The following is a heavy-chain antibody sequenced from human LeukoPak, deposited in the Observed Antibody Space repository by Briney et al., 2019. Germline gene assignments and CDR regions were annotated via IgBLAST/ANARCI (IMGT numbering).Heavy chain of an antibody. CDR3: AKMGQWLAHHTHIDY. Sequence: GGSLRLSCAASGFTFSSYAMSWVRRAPGKGLEWVSAISGSGGSTYYADSVKGRFTISRDNSKNTLYLQMNSLRAEDTAVYYCAKMGQWLAHHTHIDYWGQGTLVTVSS. CDR1: GFTFSSYA. V-gene: IGHV3-23*01. CDR2: ISGSGGST. D-gene: IGHD6-19*01. J-gene: IGHJ4*02.